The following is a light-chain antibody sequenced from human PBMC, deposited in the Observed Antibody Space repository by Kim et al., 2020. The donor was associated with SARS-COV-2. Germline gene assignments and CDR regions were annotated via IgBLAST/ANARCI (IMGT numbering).Light chain of an antibody. V-gene: IGKV3-15*01. J-gene: IGKJ1*01. Sequence: EIVMTQSPVTLAVSPGDTVTLSCRTSQAVNINLAWHQQRPGQAPRLLIYGASTRATGIPARFSGVGSGTEFTLTISSLQSEDFAVYYCQQHNNWPPTFGRGTRVEIK. CDR1: QAVNIN. CDR3: QQHNNWPPT. CDR2: GAS.